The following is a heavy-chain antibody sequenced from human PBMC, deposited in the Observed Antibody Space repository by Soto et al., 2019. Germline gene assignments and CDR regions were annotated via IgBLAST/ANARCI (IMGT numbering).Heavy chain of an antibody. J-gene: IGHJ4*02. CDR3: ARAVAASAPFDY. D-gene: IGHD2-15*01. CDR2: INAGNGNT. Sequence: QVQLVQSGAEVKKPGASVKVSCKASGYTFTSYAMHWVRQAPGQRLEWMGWINAGNGNTKYSQKFQGRVTITRDTSASTAYMELSSLRSEDTAVYYCARAVAASAPFDYWGQGTLVTVSS. CDR1: GYTFTSYA. V-gene: IGHV1-3*01.